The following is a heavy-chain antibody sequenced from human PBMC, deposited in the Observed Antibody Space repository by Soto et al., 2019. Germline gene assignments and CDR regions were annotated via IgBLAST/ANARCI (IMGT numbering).Heavy chain of an antibody. J-gene: IGHJ5*02. CDR1: GFLFSSYG. CDR2: ISYDGSEE. D-gene: IGHD1-26*01. CDR3: ASLDLTSYYWGGHT. Sequence: QVHLVESGGGVVQPGGSLRLSCEGSGFLFSSYGMHWVRQAPGKGLEWVSFISYDGSEEYYVDSVKGRFSVSRDNSKNTMFLHINNLRAEDTAVYFCASLDLTSYYWGGHTWGQGTLVVVSS. V-gene: IGHV3-30*03.